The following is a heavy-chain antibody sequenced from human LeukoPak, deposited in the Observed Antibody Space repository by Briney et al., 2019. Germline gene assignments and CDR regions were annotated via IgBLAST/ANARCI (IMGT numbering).Heavy chain of an antibody. CDR3: ARPRLGYYYYMDV. CDR2: INHSGST. D-gene: IGHD7-27*01. CDR1: GGSFSGYY. V-gene: IGHV4-34*01. J-gene: IGHJ6*03. Sequence: PSETLSLTCAVYGGSFSGYYWSWIRQPPGKGLEWIGEINHSGSTNYNPSLKSRVTISVDTSKNQFSLKLSSVTAADTAVYYCARPRLGYYYYMDVRGKGTTVTISS.